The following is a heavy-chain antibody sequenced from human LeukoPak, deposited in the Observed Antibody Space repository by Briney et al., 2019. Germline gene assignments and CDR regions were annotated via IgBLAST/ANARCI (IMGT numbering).Heavy chain of an antibody. Sequence: PSQTLSLTCTVSGGSISSGDYYWSWIRQPPGKGLEWIGYIYYSGSTYYNPSLKSRVTISVDTSKNQFSLKLSSVTAADTAVYYCARYYPGAGDAFDIWGQGTMVTVSS. CDR2: IYYSGST. J-gene: IGHJ3*02. CDR1: GGSISSGDYY. CDR3: ARYYPGAGDAFDI. D-gene: IGHD1-26*01. V-gene: IGHV4-30-4*01.